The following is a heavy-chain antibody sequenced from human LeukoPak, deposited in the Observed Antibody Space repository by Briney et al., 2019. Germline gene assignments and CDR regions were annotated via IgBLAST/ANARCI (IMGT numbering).Heavy chain of an antibody. D-gene: IGHD6-13*01. V-gene: IGHV4-59*08. CDR3: ARTTSSSWEYYFDY. Sequence: PSETLSLTCTVSGGSISSYYWSWIRQPPGKGLEWIGYIYYSGSTKYNPSLKSRVTVSVDTSKNQFSLKLSSVTAADTAVYYCARTTSSSWEYYFDYWGQGTLVTVSS. CDR2: IYYSGST. J-gene: IGHJ4*02. CDR1: GGSISSYY.